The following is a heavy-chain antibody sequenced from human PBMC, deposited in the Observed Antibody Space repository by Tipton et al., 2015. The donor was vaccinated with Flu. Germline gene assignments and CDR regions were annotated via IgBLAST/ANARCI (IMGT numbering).Heavy chain of an antibody. CDR2: IYHSGST. D-gene: IGHD3-22*01. J-gene: IGHJ4*02. CDR1: GGSISSSNW. Sequence: SLRLSCAVSGGSISSSNWWSWVRQPPGKGLEWIGEIYHSGSTNYNPSLKSRVTISVDKSKNQFSLKLSSVTAADTAVYYCASRYYDSSGYRIEDYWGQGTLVTVSS. V-gene: IGHV4-4*02. CDR3: ASRYYDSSGYRIEDY.